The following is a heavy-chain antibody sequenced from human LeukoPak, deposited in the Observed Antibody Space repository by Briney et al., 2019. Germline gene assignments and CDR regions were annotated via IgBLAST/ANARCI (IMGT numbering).Heavy chain of an antibody. Sequence: GASVKVSCKASGYTFTSYAMNWVRQAPGQGLEWMGWINTNTGNPTYAQGFTGRFVFSLDTSVSTAYLQISSLKAEDTAVYYCARVTRYCTNGVCYRIWSGPYYYYYMDVLGKGTTVTVSS. CDR1: GYTFTSYA. D-gene: IGHD2-8*01. CDR2: INTNTGNP. V-gene: IGHV7-4-1*02. CDR3: ARVTRYCTNGVCYRIWSGPYYYYYMDV. J-gene: IGHJ6*03.